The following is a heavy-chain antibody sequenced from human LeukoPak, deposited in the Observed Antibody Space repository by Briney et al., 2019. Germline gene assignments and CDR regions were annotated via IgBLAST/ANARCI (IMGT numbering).Heavy chain of an antibody. CDR1: GNRFTSYW. Sequence: GGSLKISFKGSGNRFTSYWIGWVRQMPGKGLEWMGIIYPGDSDTRYSPSFQGQVTISADKSISTAYLQWSSLKASDTAMYYCARGSGSYYRNHFDYGGQGTLVTVSS. V-gene: IGHV5-51*01. CDR3: ARGSGSYYRNHFDY. J-gene: IGHJ4*02. CDR2: IYPGDSDT. D-gene: IGHD3-10*01.